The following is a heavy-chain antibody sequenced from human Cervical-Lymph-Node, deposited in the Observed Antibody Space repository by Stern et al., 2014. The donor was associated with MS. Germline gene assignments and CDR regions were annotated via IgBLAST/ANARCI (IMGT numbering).Heavy chain of an antibody. J-gene: IGHJ5*02. Sequence: VQLVESGAEVKKSGSSVNVPCKTSGGIFSNNGFSWVRQAPGQGLEWVGGIIPSIVTTVYAQKFQGRVAITADESTTTGYMALMSLTYDDTAIYYCAKDDVGGVRGAAFDYWFDPWGQGTRVTVSS. CDR1: GGIFSNNG. D-gene: IGHD3-10*02. V-gene: IGHV1-69*01. CDR3: AKDDVGGVRGAAFDYWFDP. CDR2: IIPSIVTT.